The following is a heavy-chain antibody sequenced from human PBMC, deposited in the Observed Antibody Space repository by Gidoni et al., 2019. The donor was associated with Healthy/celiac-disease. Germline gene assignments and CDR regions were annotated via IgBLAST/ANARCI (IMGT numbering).Heavy chain of an antibody. D-gene: IGHD3-10*01. J-gene: IGHJ4*02. V-gene: IGHV4-34*01. CDR1: GGSVSGYY. CDR2: INHSGST. Sequence: QVQLQQWGAGLLKPSETLSLTCAVDGGSVSGYYWSWIRQPPGKGLEWIGEINHSGSTNYNPSLKRRVTISVDTSKIQFSLKLSSVTAADTAVYYCARGLPRLQYYYGSGSYLDYWGQGTLVTVSS. CDR3: ARGLPRLQYYYGSGSYLDY.